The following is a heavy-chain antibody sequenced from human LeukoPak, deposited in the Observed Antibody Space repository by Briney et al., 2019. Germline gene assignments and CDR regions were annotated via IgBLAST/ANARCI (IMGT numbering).Heavy chain of an antibody. J-gene: IGHJ6*03. V-gene: IGHV3-21*01. CDR3: ARETAVAGIDYYYYMDV. CDR2: ISSSSSYI. D-gene: IGHD6-19*01. CDR1: GFAFSSYS. Sequence: PGGSLRLSCAASGFAFSSYSMNWARQAPGKGLEWVSSISSSSSYIKYADSVKGRFTISRDNAKNSLYLQMNSLRAEDTAVYYCARETAVAGIDYYYYMDVWGKGTTVTVSS.